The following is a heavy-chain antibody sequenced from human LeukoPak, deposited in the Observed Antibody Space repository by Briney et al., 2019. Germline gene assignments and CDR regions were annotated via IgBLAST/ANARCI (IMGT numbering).Heavy chain of an antibody. Sequence: SETLSLTCTVSGGSISSSDYYWGWIRPPPGTGLEWIGSFSYGESTYYNPSLKSRVNISVDTSKNQFSLRRGSVTAADTAVYYCARIERSGYTYGYLAYWGQGTLVTVSS. J-gene: IGHJ4*02. V-gene: IGHV4-39*07. D-gene: IGHD5-18*01. CDR1: GGSISSSDYY. CDR3: ARIERSGYTYGYLAY. CDR2: FSYGEST.